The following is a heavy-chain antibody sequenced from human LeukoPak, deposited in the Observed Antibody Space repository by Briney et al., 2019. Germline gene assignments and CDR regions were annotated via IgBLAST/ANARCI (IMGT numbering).Heavy chain of an antibody. CDR2: IYYSGST. CDR3: ARKAEGIAAAGTFDY. J-gene: IGHJ4*02. D-gene: IGHD6-13*01. CDR1: GGSISSGDYY. V-gene: IGHV4-30-4*08. Sequence: TSETLSLTCTVSGGSISSGDYYWSWIRQPPGKGLEWIGYIYYSGSTYYNPSLKSRVTISVDTSKNQFSLKLSSVTAADTAVYYCARKAEGIAAAGTFDYWGQGTLVTVSS.